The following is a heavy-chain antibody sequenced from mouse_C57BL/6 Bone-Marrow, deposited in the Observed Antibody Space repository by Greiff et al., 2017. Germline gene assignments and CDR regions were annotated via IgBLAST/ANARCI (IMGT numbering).Heavy chain of an antibody. V-gene: IGHV14-4*01. D-gene: IGHD2-4*01. J-gene: IGHJ3*01. CDR3: TTDDYDKMAWFAY. Sequence: EVQLQQPGAELVRPGTSVKLSCKASGYTFTSYWMHWVKQRPEQGLEWIGWIDPENGDTEYASKFQGKATITADTSSNTAYLQLSSLTSEDTAVYYCTTDDYDKMAWFAYWGQGTLVTVSA. CDR2: IDPENGDT. CDR1: GYTFTSYW.